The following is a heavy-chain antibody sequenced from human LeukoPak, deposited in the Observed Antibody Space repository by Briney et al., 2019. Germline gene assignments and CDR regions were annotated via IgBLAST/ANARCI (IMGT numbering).Heavy chain of an antibody. Sequence: PGGSLRLSCKVSGFTFGDYAMSWFRQAPGKGLEWVGFIRSKAYGGTTEYAASVKGRFTISRDDSKSIAYLQMNSLKTEDTAVYYCTRGSSSGWYIFDYWGQGTLVTVSS. CDR1: GFTFGDYA. J-gene: IGHJ4*02. V-gene: IGHV3-49*03. CDR2: IRSKAYGGTT. CDR3: TRGSSSGWYIFDY. D-gene: IGHD6-19*01.